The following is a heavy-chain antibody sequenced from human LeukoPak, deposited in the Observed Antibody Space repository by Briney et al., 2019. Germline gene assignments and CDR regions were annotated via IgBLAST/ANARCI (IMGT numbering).Heavy chain of an antibody. CDR2: ITGNGGYT. CDR1: GFTFSNYA. Sequence: PGGSLRLSCSASGFTFSNYAMNWVRQAPGKGLEWVSGITGNGGYTYYADSVKGRFTISRDNSRSTLYLQINSPRAEDTAIYYCAKGTLQQFDYWGQGTLVTVSS. CDR3: AKGTLQQFDY. D-gene: IGHD1-1*01. V-gene: IGHV3-23*01. J-gene: IGHJ4*02.